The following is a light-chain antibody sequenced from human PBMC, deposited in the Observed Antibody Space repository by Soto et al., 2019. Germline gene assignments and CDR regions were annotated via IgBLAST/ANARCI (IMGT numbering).Light chain of an antibody. CDR2: RNN. V-gene: IGLV1-47*01. J-gene: IGLJ3*02. CDR3: AVWDDSLSGWV. CDR1: SSNIGINY. Sequence: SVLTQPPSASGTPGQRVTISCSGSSSNIGINYVYWYQQLPGTAPKLLIYRNNQRPSGVPDRFSGSKSGTSVSLAISGLRSEDEADYYCAVWDDSLSGWVFGGGTKLTVL.